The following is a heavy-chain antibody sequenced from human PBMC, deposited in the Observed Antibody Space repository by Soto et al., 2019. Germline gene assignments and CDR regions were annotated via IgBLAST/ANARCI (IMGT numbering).Heavy chain of an antibody. D-gene: IGHD3-10*01. CDR3: VRGDVFDI. CDR2: IYSTGND. CDR1: DGSITGYY. J-gene: IGHJ3*02. V-gene: IGHV4-4*07. Sequence: QVQLQESGPGLVKPSETLSLRCTVSDGSITGYYWSWVRQTAGKGLEWIGRIYSTGNDNYNPSLKSRVTMSVDTSQNRFSLELTSVTAADTAMYYCVRGDVFDIWGRGAKVTVSS.